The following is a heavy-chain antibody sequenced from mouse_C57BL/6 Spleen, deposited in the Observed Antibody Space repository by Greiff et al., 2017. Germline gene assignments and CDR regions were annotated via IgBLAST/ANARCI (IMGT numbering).Heavy chain of an antibody. V-gene: IGHV1-82*01. CDR2: IYPGDGDT. Sequence: VQLQQSGPELVKPGASVKISCKASGYAFSSSWMNWVKQRPGKGPEWIGRIYPGDGDTNYNGKFKGKATLTADKSSSTAYMQLSSLTSEDSAVYFCARGCYGSRYDFDYWGQGTTLTVSS. J-gene: IGHJ2*01. D-gene: IGHD1-1*01. CDR1: GYAFSSSW. CDR3: ARGCYGSRYDFDY.